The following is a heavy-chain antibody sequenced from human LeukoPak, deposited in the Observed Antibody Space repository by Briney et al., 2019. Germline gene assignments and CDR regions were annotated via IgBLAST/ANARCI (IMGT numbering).Heavy chain of an antibody. Sequence: PGRSLRLSCAASGFTFSTYAMYWVRQAPGKGLEWVTVMWYDGSNKYYADSVKGRFTISRDNSKNTLYLQMNSLRADDTAVYYCARGAYCSGGRCPGAFDIWGQGTMVTVSS. J-gene: IGHJ3*02. V-gene: IGHV3-33*01. D-gene: IGHD2-15*01. CDR2: MWYDGSNK. CDR3: ARGAYCSGGRCPGAFDI. CDR1: GFTFSTYA.